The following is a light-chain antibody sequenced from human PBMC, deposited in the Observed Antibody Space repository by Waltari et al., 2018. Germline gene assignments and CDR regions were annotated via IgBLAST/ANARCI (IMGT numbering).Light chain of an antibody. CDR2: GAS. CDR3: QQYNNWPPVT. V-gene: IGKV3-15*01. Sequence: IVMTQSPATLSVSPGERATLSCRASQSVSSNLAWYQQKPGQAPRLLSYGASTRATGIPARCSGSLSGTEFTLTISSLQSEDFAVYYCQQYNNWPPVTFGEGTKLEIK. J-gene: IGKJ2*01. CDR1: QSVSSN.